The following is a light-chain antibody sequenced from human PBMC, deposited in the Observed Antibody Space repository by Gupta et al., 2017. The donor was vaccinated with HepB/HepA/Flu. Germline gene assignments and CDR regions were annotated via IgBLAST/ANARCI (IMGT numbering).Light chain of an antibody. CDR3: QSYDSSLSGYV. CDR1: SSNIGAGYD. J-gene: IGLJ1*01. Sequence: QSLLTPPPSASAAPGQRVPISCTGSSSNIGAGYDVHWYQQLPGTAPKLLIYGNSNRPSGVPDRSSGSKSGTSASLAITGLQAEDEADYYCQSYDSSLSGYVFGTGTKVTVL. V-gene: IGLV1-40*01. CDR2: GNS.